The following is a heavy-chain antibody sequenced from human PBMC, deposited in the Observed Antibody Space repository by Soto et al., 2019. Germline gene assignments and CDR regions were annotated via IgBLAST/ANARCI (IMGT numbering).Heavy chain of an antibody. D-gene: IGHD4-17*01. CDR3: ARDVSPVTTPFYYYYYMDV. Sequence: ASVKVACKASGYTFTSYGISWVRQAPGQGLEWMGWISAYNGNTNYAQKLQGRVTMTTDTSTSTAYMELRSLRSDDTAVYYCARDVSPVTTPFYYYYYMDVWGKGTTVTVS. J-gene: IGHJ6*03. V-gene: IGHV1-18*01. CDR1: GYTFTSYG. CDR2: ISAYNGNT.